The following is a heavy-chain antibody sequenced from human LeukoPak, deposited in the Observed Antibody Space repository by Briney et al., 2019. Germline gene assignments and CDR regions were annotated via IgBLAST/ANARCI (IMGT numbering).Heavy chain of an antibody. Sequence: SETLSLTCAVYGGSFSGYYWSWIRQPPGKGLEWIGEINHSGSTNYNPSLKSRVTISVDTSKNQFSLKLSSVTAADTAVYYCARRAGSTYFDYWGQGTLVTVSS. CDR2: INHSGST. CDR3: ARRAGSTYFDY. D-gene: IGHD5/OR15-5a*01. V-gene: IGHV4-34*01. CDR1: GGSFSGYY. J-gene: IGHJ4*02.